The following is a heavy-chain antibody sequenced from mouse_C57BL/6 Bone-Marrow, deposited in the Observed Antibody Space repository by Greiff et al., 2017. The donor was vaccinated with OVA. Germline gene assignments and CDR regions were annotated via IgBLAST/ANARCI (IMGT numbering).Heavy chain of an antibody. D-gene: IGHD1-1*01. V-gene: IGHV1-4*01. J-gene: IGHJ4*01. CDR3: ARPFYYSGSRGWAMDY. CDR1: GYTFTSYT. CDR2: INPSSGYT. Sequence: QVQLQQSGAELARPGASVKMSCKASGYTFTSYTMHWVKQRPGQGLEWIGYINPSSGYTKYNQKFKDKATLTADKSSSTAYMLLSSLTSEYSAVYYCARPFYYSGSRGWAMDYWGQGPSVTVSS.